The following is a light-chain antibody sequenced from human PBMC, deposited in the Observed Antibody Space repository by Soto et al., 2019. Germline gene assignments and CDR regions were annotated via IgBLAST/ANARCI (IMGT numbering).Light chain of an antibody. CDR3: CSYAGSYTNYV. CDR2: DVS. Sequence: QSVLTQPRSVSGSPGQSVTISCTGTSSDVGGYNYVSWYQQHPGKAPKLMIYDVSKRPSGVPDRFSGSKSGNTASLTISGLQAEDEADYYCCSYAGSYTNYVFGTGTKVIVL. CDR1: SSDVGGYNY. J-gene: IGLJ1*01. V-gene: IGLV2-11*01.